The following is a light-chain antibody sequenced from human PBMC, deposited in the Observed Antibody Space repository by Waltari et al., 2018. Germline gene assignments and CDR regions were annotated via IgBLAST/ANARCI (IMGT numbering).Light chain of an antibody. J-gene: IGLJ2*01. CDR3: CSYAGSSTVV. V-gene: IGLV2-23*02. CDR1: SSDVGSYKL. Sequence: QSALTQPASVSGSPGQSITISCTGTSSDVGSYKLVSWYQQHPGKAPKLMIYEVSKRPSGVSNRFAGSKSGKTASLTICGLQAEDEADYYCCSYAGSSTVVFGGGTKLTVL. CDR2: EVS.